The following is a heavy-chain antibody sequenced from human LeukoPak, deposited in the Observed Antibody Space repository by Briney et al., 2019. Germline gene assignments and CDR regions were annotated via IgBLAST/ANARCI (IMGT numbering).Heavy chain of an antibody. J-gene: IGHJ4*02. Sequence: GGSLRLSCAASGFTFSSYWMTWVRQAPGKGLGWVANIKQDGSEKSYVDSVKGRFTISRDNAKNSLYLQMNSLRAEDTAVYYCASLSAGVRYWGQGTLVTVSS. CDR3: ASLSAGVRY. CDR2: IKQDGSEK. V-gene: IGHV3-7*01. D-gene: IGHD3-10*01. CDR1: GFTFSSYW.